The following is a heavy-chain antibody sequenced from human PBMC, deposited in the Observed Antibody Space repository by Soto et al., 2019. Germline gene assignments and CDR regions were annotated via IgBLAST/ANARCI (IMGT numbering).Heavy chain of an antibody. CDR2: ISAYKGDT. D-gene: IGHD6-13*01. CDR3: ATAEPRIAALFNWFDP. J-gene: IGHJ5*02. V-gene: IGHV1-18*01. Sequence: QVQLVQSGAEVKKPGASVKVSCKASGYTFTSYGISWVRQAPGQGLEWMGWISAYKGDTNYAQKLQGRVTMTTDTSTSTAYMELRSLRSDDTAVYYCATAEPRIAALFNWFDPWGQGTLVTVSS. CDR1: GYTFTSYG.